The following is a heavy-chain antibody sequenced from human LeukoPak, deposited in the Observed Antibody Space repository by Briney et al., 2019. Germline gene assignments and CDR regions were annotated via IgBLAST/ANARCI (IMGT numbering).Heavy chain of an antibody. CDR3: ARALSITSAGPGY. CDR1: GSSISSYY. J-gene: IGHJ4*02. Sequence: SETLSLTCTVSGSSISSYYWSWIRQPPGKGLEWIAYIHYSGNSNYNPSLRSRATISEDTSKNQFSLKLSSVTAADTAVYYCARALSITSAGPGYWGQGTLVTVSS. CDR2: IHYSGNS. D-gene: IGHD6-13*01. V-gene: IGHV4-59*01.